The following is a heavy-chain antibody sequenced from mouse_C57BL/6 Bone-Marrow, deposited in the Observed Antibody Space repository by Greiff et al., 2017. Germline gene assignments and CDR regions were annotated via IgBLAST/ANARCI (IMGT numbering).Heavy chain of an antibody. CDR1: GYTFTSYW. J-gene: IGHJ1*03. Sequence: QVQLQQPGAELVKPGASVKMSCKASGYTFTSYWITWVKQRPGQGLEWIGDIYPGSGSTNYNEKFKSKATLTVDTSSSTAYMQLSSLTFEDSAVYYCARPYYSNDWYFDVWGTGTTVTVSS. CDR2: IYPGSGST. CDR3: ARPYYSNDWYFDV. V-gene: IGHV1-55*01. D-gene: IGHD2-5*01.